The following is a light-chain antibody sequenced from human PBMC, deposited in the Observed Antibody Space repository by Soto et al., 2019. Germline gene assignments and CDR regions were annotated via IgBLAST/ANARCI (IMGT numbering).Light chain of an antibody. Sequence: IRMTQSPSSFSASTGDRFTITCRASQTISSWLAWYQQKPGKAPKLLIYKASTLKSGVPSRFSGSGSGTEFTLTISSLQPDDFATYYCQHYNSYSEAFGQGTKVDIK. CDR1: QTISSW. V-gene: IGKV1-5*03. J-gene: IGKJ1*01. CDR2: KAS. CDR3: QHYNSYSEA.